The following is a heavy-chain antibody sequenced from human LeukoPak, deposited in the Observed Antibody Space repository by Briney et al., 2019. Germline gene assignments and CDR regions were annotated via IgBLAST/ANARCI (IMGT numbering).Heavy chain of an antibody. CDR3: ARSELWSSVDY. Sequence: GGSLRLSCVASGFTFSSYWMHWVRQVPGKGPVWVAYINSDGTNINYTDTVKGRFTVSRDNAKSTLYLQLTNLGPEDTAVYYCARSELWSSVDYWGQGTLVTVSS. J-gene: IGHJ4*02. CDR1: GFTFSSYW. CDR2: INSDGTNI. V-gene: IGHV3-74*01. D-gene: IGHD2-21*01.